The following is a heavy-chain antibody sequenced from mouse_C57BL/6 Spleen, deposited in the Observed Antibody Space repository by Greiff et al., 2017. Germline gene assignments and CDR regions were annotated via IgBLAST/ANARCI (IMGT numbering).Heavy chain of an antibody. V-gene: IGHV1-61*01. D-gene: IGHD3-2*02. CDR1: GYTFTSYW. J-gene: IGHJ4*01. Sequence: VQLQQPGAELVRPGSSVKLSCKASGYTFTSYWMDWVKQRPGQGLEWIGNIYPSDSETHYNQKFKDKATLTVDKSSSTAYMQLSSLTSEDSAVYYCARQLRPLYAMDYWGQGTSVTVSS. CDR3: ARQLRPLYAMDY. CDR2: IYPSDSET.